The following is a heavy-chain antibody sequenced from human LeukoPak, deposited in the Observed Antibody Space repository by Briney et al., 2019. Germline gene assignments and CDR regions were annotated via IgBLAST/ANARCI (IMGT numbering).Heavy chain of an antibody. CDR1: GYSISSGYY. Sequence: SETLSLTCTVSGYSISSGYYWGWIRQPPGKGLEWIVSIYHSGSTYYNPSLKSRVTISVDTSKNQFSLKLSSVTAADTAVYYCARRGSYYYYYYMDVWGKGTTVTVSS. V-gene: IGHV4-38-2*02. J-gene: IGHJ6*03. CDR2: IYHSGST. CDR3: ARRGSYYYYYYMDV. D-gene: IGHD1-26*01.